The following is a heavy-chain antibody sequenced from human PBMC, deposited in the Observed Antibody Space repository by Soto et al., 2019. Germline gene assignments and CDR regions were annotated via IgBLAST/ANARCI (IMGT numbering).Heavy chain of an antibody. CDR3: ARGKPYCSSTSCYGTYYYYYMDV. D-gene: IGHD2-2*01. CDR1: GFTFSSYA. Sequence: GGSLRLSCAASGFTFSSYAMHWVRQAPGKGLEYVSAISSNGGSTYYANSVKGRFTISRDNSKNTLYLQMGSLRAEDMAVYYCARGKPYCSSTSCYGTYYYYYMDVWGKGTTVTV. J-gene: IGHJ6*03. CDR2: ISSNGGST. V-gene: IGHV3-64*01.